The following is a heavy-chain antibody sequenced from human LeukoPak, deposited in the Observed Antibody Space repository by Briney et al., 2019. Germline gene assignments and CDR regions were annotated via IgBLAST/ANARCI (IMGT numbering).Heavy chain of an antibody. D-gene: IGHD3-3*01. CDR3: ARATYYDFWSGYWAPYWFDP. CDR2: INPNSGGT. J-gene: IGHJ5*02. Sequence: GASVKVSCKASGYTFTGYYMHWVRQAPGQGLEWMGWINPNSGGTNYAQKFQGRVTMTRDTSISTAYMELSRLRSDDTAVYYCARATYYDFWSGYWAPYWFDPWGQGTLVTVSS. V-gene: IGHV1-2*02. CDR1: GYTFTGYY.